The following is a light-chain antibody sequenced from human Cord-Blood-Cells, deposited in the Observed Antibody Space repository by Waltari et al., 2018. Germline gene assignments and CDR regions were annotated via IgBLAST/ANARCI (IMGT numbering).Light chain of an antibody. V-gene: IGLV3-1*01. CDR3: QAWDSSTVG. J-gene: IGLJ2*01. CDR1: KLGDKY. CDR2: QDS. Sequence: SYELTQPPSVSVSPGQTASITCSGDKLGDKYACWYQQKPGQSPVLVIYQDSKRPSGIPERFSGSTSGNTATRTISGTQAMDEADYYCQAWDSSTVGFGGGTKLTVL.